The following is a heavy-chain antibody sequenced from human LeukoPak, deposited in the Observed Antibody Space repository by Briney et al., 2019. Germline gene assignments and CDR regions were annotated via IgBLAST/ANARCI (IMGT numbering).Heavy chain of an antibody. J-gene: IGHJ4*02. CDR1: GFTFSSYS. CDR3: ARDQYGAYAIDY. D-gene: IGHD4-17*01. Sequence: GGSLRLSYAAPGFTFSSYSMNWVRQAPGKGLEWVSYISSSGTIYYANSVKGRFTMSRDNAKNSLYLQMNSLRDEDTAVYYCARDQYGAYAIDYWGQGTLVTVSS. CDR2: ISSSGTI. V-gene: IGHV3-48*02.